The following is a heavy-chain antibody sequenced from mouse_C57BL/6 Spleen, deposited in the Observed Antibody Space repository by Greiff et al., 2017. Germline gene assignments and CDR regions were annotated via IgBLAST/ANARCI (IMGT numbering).Heavy chain of an antibody. D-gene: IGHD2-5*01. CDR2: IDPSDSYT. V-gene: IGHV1-69*01. Sequence: QVQLQQPGAELVMPGASVKLSCKASGYTFTSYWMHWVKQRPGQGLEWIGEIDPSDSYTNYNQKFKGKSTLTVDKSSSTAYMQLSSLTSEDSAVYYCARFNYSNYGGLYFDYWGQGTTLTVSS. J-gene: IGHJ2*01. CDR1: GYTFTSYW. CDR3: ARFNYSNYGGLYFDY.